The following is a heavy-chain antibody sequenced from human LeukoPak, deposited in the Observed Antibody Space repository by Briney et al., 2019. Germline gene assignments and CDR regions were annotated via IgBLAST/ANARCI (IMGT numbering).Heavy chain of an antibody. CDR1: GFTFSSYS. Sequence: GGSLRLSCAASGFTFSSYSMNWVRQAPGKGLEWVSSISSSSIYIYYADSVKGRFTISRDDAKNSLYLQMNSLRAEDTAVYYCAREAYSSGWYPHYYMDVWGKGTTVTISS. CDR2: ISSSSIYI. CDR3: AREAYSSGWYPHYYMDV. D-gene: IGHD6-13*01. V-gene: IGHV3-21*01. J-gene: IGHJ6*03.